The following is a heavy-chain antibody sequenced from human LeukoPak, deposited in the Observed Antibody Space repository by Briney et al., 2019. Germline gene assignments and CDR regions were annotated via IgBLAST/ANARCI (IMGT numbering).Heavy chain of an antibody. CDR3: ARWRSTTIVVVPAASPYWFDP. Sequence: SETLSLTCTVSGGSINNYYWSWIRQPPGKGLEWIGYIYHSGSTNYNPSLKSRVTISVDTSKNQFSLKLSSVTAADTAVYYCARWRSTTIVVVPAASPYWFDPWGQGTLVTVSS. CDR2: IYHSGST. D-gene: IGHD2-2*01. CDR1: GGSINNYY. J-gene: IGHJ5*02. V-gene: IGHV4-59*12.